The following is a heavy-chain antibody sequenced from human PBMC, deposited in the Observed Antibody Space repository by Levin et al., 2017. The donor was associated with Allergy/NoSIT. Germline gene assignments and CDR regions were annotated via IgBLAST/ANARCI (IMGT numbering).Heavy chain of an antibody. J-gene: IGHJ6*02. D-gene: IGHD5/OR15-5a*01. V-gene: IGHV4-61*01. CDR1: GCSVSSGTYY. Sequence: SETLSLTCSVSGCSVSSGTYYWRWIRRPPGKGLEWIGYINYRGVTKYNPSLQSRVTISVDTSKNEFSLKVTSVTAADTAVYYCARNRIIVSGGNDYYYGMDVWGQGTTVTVSS. CDR3: ARNRIIVSGGNDYYYGMDV. CDR2: INYRGVT.